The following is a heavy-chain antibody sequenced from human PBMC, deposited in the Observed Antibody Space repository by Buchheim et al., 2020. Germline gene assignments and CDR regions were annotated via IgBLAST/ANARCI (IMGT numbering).Heavy chain of an antibody. D-gene: IGHD2-2*01. CDR2: INPNSGGT. Sequence: QVQLVQSGAEVKKPGASVKVSCKASGYTFTSYDINWVRQATGQGLEWMGWINPNSGGTNYAQKFQGRVTMTRDTSISTAYMELSRLRSDDTAVYYCARAFKRDPAAIAGRDWGQGTL. CDR1: GYTFTSYD. CDR3: ARAFKRDPAAIAGRD. J-gene: IGHJ4*02. V-gene: IGHV1-2*02.